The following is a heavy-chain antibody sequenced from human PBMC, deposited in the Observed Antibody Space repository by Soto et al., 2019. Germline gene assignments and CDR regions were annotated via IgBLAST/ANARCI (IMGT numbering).Heavy chain of an antibody. Sequence: SGGSLRLSCAASGFTFSSHGMHWVRQAPGKGLEWVTVIWYDGSNEYYADSVKGRFTISRDNSKNTLYLQMNSLRAEDTAVYYCARGSGGYYYAMDVWGQGTTVTVSS. J-gene: IGHJ6*02. D-gene: IGHD2-15*01. CDR2: IWYDGSNE. CDR1: GFTFSSHG. CDR3: ARGSGGYYYAMDV. V-gene: IGHV3-33*01.